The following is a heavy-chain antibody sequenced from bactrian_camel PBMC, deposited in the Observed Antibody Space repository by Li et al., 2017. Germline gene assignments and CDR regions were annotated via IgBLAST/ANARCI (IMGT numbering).Heavy chain of an antibody. CDR2: IHDDGST. D-gene: IGHD4*01. CDR1: GITTSTYC. J-gene: IGHJ4*01. Sequence: HVQLVESGGGSVQTGGSLRLSCAVTGITTSTYCMGWFRQSPGKEREGVAAIHDDGSTKYTESVKGRFTISKDNTLWLQMNSLKPEDTGMYFCGADYSKGGDCDVDYDLTGQGTQVTVS. V-gene: IGHV3S53*01.